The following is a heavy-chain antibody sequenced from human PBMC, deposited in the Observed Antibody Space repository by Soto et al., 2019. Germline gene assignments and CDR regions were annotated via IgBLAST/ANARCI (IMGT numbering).Heavy chain of an antibody. D-gene: IGHD3-3*01. V-gene: IGHV3-23*01. CDR2: ISGSGGST. CDR1: GFTFSSYA. Sequence: EVQLLESGGGLVQPGGSLRLSCAASGFTFSSYAMSWVRQAPGKGLEWVSAISGSGGSTYYADSVKGRFTISRDNSKTTLYLQMNSLRAEDTAVYYCAKVGYDFWSGYYDRSYYYYYMDVWGKGTTVTVSS. CDR3: AKVGYDFWSGYYDRSYYYYYMDV. J-gene: IGHJ6*03.